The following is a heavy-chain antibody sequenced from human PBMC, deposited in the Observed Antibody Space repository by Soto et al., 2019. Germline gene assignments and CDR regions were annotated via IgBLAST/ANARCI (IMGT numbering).Heavy chain of an antibody. V-gene: IGHV3-33*01. Sequence: QVQLVESGGGVVQPGRSLRLSCAASGFTFSSYGMHWVRQAPGKGLEWVAVIWYDGSNKYYADSVKGRFTISRDNSKNTLYLQMNSLRAEDTAVYYCARVSRLRAPYYYYGMDVWGQGTTVTVSS. J-gene: IGHJ6*02. CDR1: GFTFSSYG. CDR2: IWYDGSNK. CDR3: ARVSRLRAPYYYYGMDV.